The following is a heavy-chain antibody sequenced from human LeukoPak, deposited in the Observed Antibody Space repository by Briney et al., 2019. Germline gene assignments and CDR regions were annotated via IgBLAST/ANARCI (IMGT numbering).Heavy chain of an antibody. V-gene: IGHV3-30*02. Sequence: GGSLRLSCAASGFTFSSYGMHWVRQAPGKGLEWVAFIRYDGSNKYYADSVKVRFTISRDNSKNTLYLQMNSLRAEDTAVYYCARDLVQAYYYESSGYYQNCWGQGTLVTVSS. D-gene: IGHD3-22*01. CDR1: GFTFSSYG. CDR2: IRYDGSNK. J-gene: IGHJ4*02. CDR3: ARDLVQAYYYESSGYYQNC.